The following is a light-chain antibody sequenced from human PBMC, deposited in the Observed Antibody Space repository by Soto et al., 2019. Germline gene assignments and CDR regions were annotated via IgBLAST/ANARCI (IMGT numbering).Light chain of an antibody. V-gene: IGLV2-14*01. Sequence: QSVLTQPASVSGSPGQSITISCTGTSSDVGAYNYVSWYQQHPGKAPKLMIYEVSNRPSGVSNRFSGSKSGNTASLTIFGLQAEDEADYYCSSYTSSSSYVFGTGTRSPS. CDR3: SSYTSSSSYV. CDR1: SSDVGAYNY. CDR2: EVS. J-gene: IGLJ1*01.